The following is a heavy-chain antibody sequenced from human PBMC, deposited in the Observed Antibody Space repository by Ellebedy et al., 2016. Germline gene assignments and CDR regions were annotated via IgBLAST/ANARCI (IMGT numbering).Heavy chain of an antibody. CDR1: GFNFNIYA. J-gene: IGHJ5*02. Sequence: GESLKISCAASGFNFNIYAMAWVRQAPGKGLEWVSAISGSGDNTFYADSVKGRFTISRDNSKSTLYLQMNSPRVEDTAVYYCAAFCSSLTCYSDWFDPWGQGTLVTVSS. D-gene: IGHD2-2*01. V-gene: IGHV3-23*01. CDR2: ISGSGDNT. CDR3: AAFCSSLTCYSDWFDP.